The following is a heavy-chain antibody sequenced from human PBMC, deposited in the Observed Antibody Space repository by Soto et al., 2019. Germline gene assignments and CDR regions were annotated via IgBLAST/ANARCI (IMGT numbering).Heavy chain of an antibody. V-gene: IGHV3-48*02. CDR1: GFTFSSYG. Sequence: EVHLVNSGGGLVQPGGSLRLSCAASGFTFSSYGMNWVRQAPGKGLERGSYISSGKVPTNYADSVKCRFTMSRDNAKSSPYLQLSSLRDDDTDVYYCARGGAGRPAYWGQGTLVIVSS. J-gene: IGHJ4*02. CDR2: ISSGKVPT. D-gene: IGHD6-13*01. CDR3: ARGGAGRPAY.